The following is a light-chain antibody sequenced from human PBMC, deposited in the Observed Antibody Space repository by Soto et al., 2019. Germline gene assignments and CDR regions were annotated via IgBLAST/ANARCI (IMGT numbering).Light chain of an antibody. CDR2: KAS. Sequence: DIQMTQSPSTLSASLGDRVTITCRASQSISSWLAWYQQKPGKAPKLLIYKASSLESGVPSRFSGSGSGTEFTLTISSLQPDDFATYYYQQYNSYWTFGQGTNVEIK. CDR1: QSISSW. J-gene: IGKJ1*01. V-gene: IGKV1-5*03. CDR3: QQYNSYWT.